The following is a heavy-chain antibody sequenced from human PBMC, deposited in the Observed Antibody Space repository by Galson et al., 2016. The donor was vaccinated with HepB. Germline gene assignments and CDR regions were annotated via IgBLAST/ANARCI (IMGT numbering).Heavy chain of an antibody. Sequence: SETLSLTCSVSGASISGSIYYWGWIRQSPGKGLEWIVSVNFGGNTYSNPSLKSRVTISLDTSKNQFSLKLSSVTAADTAVYYCVRTTRSYFDYWGQGTLVTVSS. D-gene: IGHD1-1*01. CDR2: VNFGGNT. J-gene: IGHJ4*02. V-gene: IGHV4-39*07. CDR3: VRTTRSYFDY. CDR1: GASISGSIYY.